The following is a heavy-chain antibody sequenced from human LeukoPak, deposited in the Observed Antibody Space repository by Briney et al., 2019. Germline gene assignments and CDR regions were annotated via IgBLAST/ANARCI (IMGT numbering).Heavy chain of an antibody. Sequence: SDTLPLPCNVSGRSISSYYWSWLRQPPGKGLEWIGYIYTSGSTDYNPSLQSRITMSVDTSKNQFSLTLSSVTAADTAVYYCASSYYYYMDVGGKGTTVTVSS. V-gene: IGHV4-4*09. CDR1: GRSISSYY. CDR2: IYTSGST. J-gene: IGHJ6*03. CDR3: ASSYYYYMDV.